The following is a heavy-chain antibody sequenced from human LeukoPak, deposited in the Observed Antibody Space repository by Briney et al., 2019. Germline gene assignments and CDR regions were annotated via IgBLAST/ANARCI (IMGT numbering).Heavy chain of an antibody. D-gene: IGHD3-3*01. CDR1: GFTVSSSY. CDR3: ARDASIFGVLGEVDY. V-gene: IGHV3-53*01. CDR2: IHSGGST. J-gene: IGHJ4*02. Sequence: GGCLRLSCAASGFTVSSSYMSWVRQAPGKGLEWVSVIHSGGSTFYADSVRGRFTISRDNPKNSLSLQMNSLRADDTAVYFCARDASIFGVLGEVDYWGQGTLVTVSS.